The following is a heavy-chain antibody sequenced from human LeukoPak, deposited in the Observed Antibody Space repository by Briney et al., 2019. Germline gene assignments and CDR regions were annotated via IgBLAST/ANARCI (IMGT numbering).Heavy chain of an antibody. CDR1: GYTFTTYY. J-gene: IGHJ5*02. CDR2: INPSGGST. CDR3: ARGSWFDP. Sequence: ASVKVSCKASGYTFTTYYIHWVRQAPGQGLEWMGIINPSGGSTNYAQKFQGRVTITADKSTSTAYMELSSLRSEDTAVYYCARGSWFDPWGQGTLVTVSS. V-gene: IGHV1-46*01.